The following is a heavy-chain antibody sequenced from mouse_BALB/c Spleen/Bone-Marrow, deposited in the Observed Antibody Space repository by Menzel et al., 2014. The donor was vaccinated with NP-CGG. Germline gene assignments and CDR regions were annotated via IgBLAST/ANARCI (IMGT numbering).Heavy chain of an antibody. CDR3: ARLGYYGGFAY. J-gene: IGHJ3*01. D-gene: IGHD2-3*01. Sequence: EVQGVESGGGLVQPGGSLKLSCAASGFDFSGYWMSWVGPAPGKGLEWIGEINPDSSTINYTPSLKDRFIISRDNAKNTLYLQMSKVRSEDTALYYCARLGYYGGFAYWGQGTLVTVSA. CDR2: INPDSSTI. CDR1: GFDFSGYW. V-gene: IGHV4-1*02.